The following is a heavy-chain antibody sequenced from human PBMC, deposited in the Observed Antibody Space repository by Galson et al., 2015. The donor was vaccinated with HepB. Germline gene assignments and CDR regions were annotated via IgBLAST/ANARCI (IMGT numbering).Heavy chain of an antibody. CDR2: ISSSSSYI. CDR1: GFTFSSYS. CDR3: AREKPVSSWYVPGDAFDI. D-gene: IGHD6-13*01. V-gene: IGHV3-21*01. J-gene: IGHJ3*02. Sequence: SLRLSCAASGFTFSSYSMNWVRQAPGKGLEWVSSISSSSSYIYYADSVKGRFTISRDNAKNSLYLQMNSLRAEDTAVYYCAREKPVSSWYVPGDAFDIWGQGTMVTVSS.